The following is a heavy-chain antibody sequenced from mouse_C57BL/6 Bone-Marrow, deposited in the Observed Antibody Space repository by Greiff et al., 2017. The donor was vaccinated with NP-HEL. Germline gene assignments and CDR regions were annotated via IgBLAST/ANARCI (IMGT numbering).Heavy chain of an antibody. CDR1: GYTFTDYY. CDR2: INPYNGGT. V-gene: IGHV1-19*01. J-gene: IGHJ4*01. Sequence: EVKLQESGPVLVKPGASVKMSCKASGYTFTDYYMNWVKQSHGKSLEWIGVINPYNGGTSYNQKVKGKATLTVDKSSSTAYMELNSLTSEDSAVYYCAEPYAMDYWGQGTSVTVSS. CDR3: AEPYAMDY.